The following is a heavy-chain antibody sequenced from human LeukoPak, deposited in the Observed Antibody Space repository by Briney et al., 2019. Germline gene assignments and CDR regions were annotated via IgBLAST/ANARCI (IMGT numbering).Heavy chain of an antibody. CDR2: ISSSGSTI. D-gene: IGHD2-2*01. Sequence: LAGGSLRLSCAASGFTFSSYEMNWVRQAPGKGLEWVSYISSSGSTIYYADSVKGRFTISRDNAKNSLYLQMYSLRAEDTAVYYCASPYCSSTSCSLDDYWGQGTLVTVSS. V-gene: IGHV3-48*03. J-gene: IGHJ4*02. CDR3: ASPYCSSTSCSLDDY. CDR1: GFTFSSYE.